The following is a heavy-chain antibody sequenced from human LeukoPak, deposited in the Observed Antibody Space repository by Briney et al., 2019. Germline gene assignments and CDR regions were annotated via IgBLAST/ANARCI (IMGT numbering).Heavy chain of an antibody. CDR2: MNPNSGYT. Sequence: ASVKVSCKASGYTFTSYDINWVRQDTGQGLEWMGWMNPNSGYTGSAQKFQGRVTMTRNTPTSTAYMELSSLRSEDTAVYYCVRVMGAIDFWGQGTLVTVSS. J-gene: IGHJ4*02. CDR1: GYTFTSYD. D-gene: IGHD1-26*01. CDR3: VRVMGAIDF. V-gene: IGHV1-8*01.